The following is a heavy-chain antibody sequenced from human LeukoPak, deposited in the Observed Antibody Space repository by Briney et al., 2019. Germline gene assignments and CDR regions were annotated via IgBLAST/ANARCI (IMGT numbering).Heavy chain of an antibody. CDR3: AREILTGYSYYMDV. CDR1: GGSISSYY. Sequence: PSETLSLTCTVSGGSISSYYWSWIRQPAGKGLEWIGRIYTSGSTNYNPSLKSRVTMSVDTSKNQFSLKLSSVTAADTAVYYCAREILTGYSYYMDVWGKGTTVTISS. D-gene: IGHD3-9*01. CDR2: IYTSGST. J-gene: IGHJ6*03. V-gene: IGHV4-4*07.